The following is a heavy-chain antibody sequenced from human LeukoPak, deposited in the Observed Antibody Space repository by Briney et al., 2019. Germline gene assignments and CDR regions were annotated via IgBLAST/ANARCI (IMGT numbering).Heavy chain of an antibody. CDR1: GGTFSSYA. Sequence: SVKVSCKASGGTFSSYAISWVRQAPGQGLEWMGGIIPIFGTANYAQKFQGRVTITADESTSTAYMELSSLRSEDTAVYYCASEVVAAAGNWFDPWGQGTLVTVSS. CDR3: ASEVVAAAGNWFDP. D-gene: IGHD6-13*01. CDR2: IIPIFGTA. V-gene: IGHV1-69*01. J-gene: IGHJ5*02.